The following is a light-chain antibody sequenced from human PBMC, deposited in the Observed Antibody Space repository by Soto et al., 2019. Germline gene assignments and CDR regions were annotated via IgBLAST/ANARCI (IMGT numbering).Light chain of an antibody. CDR2: DSN. CDR1: SSNIGSNS. Sequence: QSVLTQPPSVSAAPGQTVSISCSGSSSNIGSNSVSWYHQLPGTAPKLLIYDSNKRPSGIPDRFSGSRSGTSATLGITGLQAGDEADYYCGAWDGTLSAMVFGGGTKL. J-gene: IGLJ2*01. CDR3: GAWDGTLSAMV. V-gene: IGLV1-51*01.